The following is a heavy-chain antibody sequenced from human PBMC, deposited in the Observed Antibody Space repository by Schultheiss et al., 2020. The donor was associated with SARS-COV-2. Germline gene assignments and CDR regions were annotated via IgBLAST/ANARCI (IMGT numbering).Heavy chain of an antibody. CDR3: ARAARVEQLFSVRGGHLDY. J-gene: IGHJ4*02. CDR1: GTSITGFF. Sequence: SETLSLTCSVSGTSITGFFWTWIRQPPGKGLDPIGNIYFTGITKYNPSLKSRVTISGDASKNQFSLRLGSVTAADTAVYYCARAARVEQLFSVRGGHLDYWGRGTQVTVSS. V-gene: IGHV4-59*01. CDR2: IYFTGIT. D-gene: IGHD3-10*01.